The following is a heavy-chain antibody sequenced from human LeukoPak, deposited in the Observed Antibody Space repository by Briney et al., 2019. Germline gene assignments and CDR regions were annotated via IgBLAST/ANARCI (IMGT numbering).Heavy chain of an antibody. Sequence: SETLSLTCAVYGGSFSGYYWSWIRQPPGKGLEWIGEINHSGSTNYNPSLKSRVTISVDTSKNQFSLKLSSVTAADTAVYYCARVSYYYDSSGYLIDYWGQGTLVTVSS. J-gene: IGHJ4*02. CDR3: ARVSYYYDSSGYLIDY. CDR1: GGSFSGYY. CDR2: INHSGST. V-gene: IGHV4-34*01. D-gene: IGHD3-22*01.